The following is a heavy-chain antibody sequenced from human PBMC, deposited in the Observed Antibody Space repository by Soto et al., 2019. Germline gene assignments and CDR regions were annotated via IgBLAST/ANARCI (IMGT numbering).Heavy chain of an antibody. D-gene: IGHD3-10*01. CDR2: ISGSGGST. J-gene: IGHJ5*02. V-gene: IGHV3-23*01. Sequence: ESGGGLVQPGGSLRLSCAASGFTFSSYAMSWVRQAPGKGLEWVSAISGSGGSTYYADSVKGRFTISRDNSKNTLYLQMNSLRAEDTAVYYCAKDQAYGSGSYYTDNWFDPWGQGTLVTVSS. CDR3: AKDQAYGSGSYYTDNWFDP. CDR1: GFTFSSYA.